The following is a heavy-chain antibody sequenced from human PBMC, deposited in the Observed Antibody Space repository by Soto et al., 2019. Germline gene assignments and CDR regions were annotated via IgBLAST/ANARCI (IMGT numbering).Heavy chain of an antibody. D-gene: IGHD4-17*01. J-gene: IGHJ5*02. CDR3: ARHSPYGDYLSGWFDP. V-gene: IGHV4-39*01. Sequence: PSETLSLTCAVYGGSISSSSYYWGWIRQPPGKGLEWIGSIYYSGSTYYNPSLKSRVTISVDTSKNQFSLKLSSVTAADTAVYYCARHSPYGDYLSGWFDPWGQGTLVTVSS. CDR1: GGSISSSSYY. CDR2: IYYSGST.